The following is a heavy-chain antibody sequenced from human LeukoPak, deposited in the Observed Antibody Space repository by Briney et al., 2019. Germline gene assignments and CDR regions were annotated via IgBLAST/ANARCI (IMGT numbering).Heavy chain of an antibody. J-gene: IGHJ4*02. CDR1: GFTFSSYS. CDR2: ISSSSSYI. CDR3: ARDSVGSSWYTGDY. Sequence: SGGSLRLSCAASGFTFSSYSMNWVRQAPGKGLEWDSSISSSSSYIYYADSVKGRFTISRDNAKNSLYLQMNSLRAEDTAVYYCARDSVGSSWYTGDYWGQGTLVTVSS. D-gene: IGHD6-13*01. V-gene: IGHV3-21*01.